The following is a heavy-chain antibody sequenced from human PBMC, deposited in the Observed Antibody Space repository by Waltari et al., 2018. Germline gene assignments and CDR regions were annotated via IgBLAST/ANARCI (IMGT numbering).Heavy chain of an antibody. J-gene: IGHJ4*02. CDR1: GGSISGYY. CDR2: IGGGSGST. D-gene: IGHD6-13*01. CDR3: ARGGIAAATGYFDY. Sequence: QVQLQESGPGLVKPSETLSLTCAVPGGSISGYYWSLIRQPPGKGLEWIGYIGGGSGSTEYNPSLKSRVTISRDTSKNQFSLKLSSVTAADTAVYYCARGGIAAATGYFDYWGQGVLVTVSS. V-gene: IGHV4-59*12.